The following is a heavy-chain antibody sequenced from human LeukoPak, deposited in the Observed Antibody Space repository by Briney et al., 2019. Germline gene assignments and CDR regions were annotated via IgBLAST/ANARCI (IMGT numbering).Heavy chain of an antibody. CDR1: GGSLSSYY. CDR2: IYTSGST. CDR3: AREGGTMIVVYGMDV. D-gene: IGHD3-22*01. J-gene: IGHJ6*02. V-gene: IGHV4-4*07. Sequence: SETLSLTCTVSGGSLSSYYWSWLGQPAGKGLEWIGRIYTSGSTNYSPSLKSRVTMSVDTSKNQFSLKLSSVTAADTAVYYCAREGGTMIVVYGMDVWGQGTTVTVSS.